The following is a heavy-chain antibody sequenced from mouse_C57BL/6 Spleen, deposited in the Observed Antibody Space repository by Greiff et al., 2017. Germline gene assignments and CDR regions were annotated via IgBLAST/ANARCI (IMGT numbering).Heavy chain of an antibody. Sequence: VQLKESGAELVRPGASVKLSCTASGFNIEDDYMHWVKQRPEQGLEWIGWIDPENGDTEYASKFQGKATITADTSSNTAYLQLSSLTSEDTAVYYCTTDYYGTPFDYWGQGTTLTVSS. V-gene: IGHV14-4*01. D-gene: IGHD1-1*01. CDR3: TTDYYGTPFDY. J-gene: IGHJ2*01. CDR2: IDPENGDT. CDR1: GFNIEDDY.